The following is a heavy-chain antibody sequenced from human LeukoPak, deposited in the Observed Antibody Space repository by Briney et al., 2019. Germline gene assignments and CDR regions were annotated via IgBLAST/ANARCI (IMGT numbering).Heavy chain of an antibody. J-gene: IGHJ3*02. Sequence: PSETLSLTCTVSGGSISSYYWSWIRQPPGKGLEWIGYIYYSGSTNYNPSLKSRVTISVDTSKNQFSLKLSSVTAADTAVYYCARTPPPYCSGGSCDNEVAFDIWGQGTMVTVSS. V-gene: IGHV4-59*01. CDR1: GGSISSYY. CDR2: IYYSGST. D-gene: IGHD2-15*01. CDR3: ARTPPPYCSGGSCDNEVAFDI.